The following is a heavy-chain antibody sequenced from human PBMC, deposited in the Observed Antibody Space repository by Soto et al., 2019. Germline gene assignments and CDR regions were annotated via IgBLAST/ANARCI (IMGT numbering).Heavy chain of an antibody. CDR2: VYYTGNT. D-gene: IGHD3-3*01. Sequence: PSETLSLTCIFSGGSISSGDYHWSWILQPPGKGLEWIGFVYYTGNTYYNPSLKSRVTISVDTSKNQFSLKLSSVTAADTAVYYCARSDFWSGYYTDYWGQGTLVTVS. CDR3: ARSDFWSGYYTDY. J-gene: IGHJ4*02. V-gene: IGHV4-30-4*08. CDR1: GGSISSGDYH.